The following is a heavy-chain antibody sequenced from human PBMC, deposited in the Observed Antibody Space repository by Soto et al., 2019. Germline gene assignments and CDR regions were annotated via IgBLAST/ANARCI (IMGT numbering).Heavy chain of an antibody. J-gene: IGHJ6*02. V-gene: IGHV1-46*01. D-gene: IGHD3-22*01. CDR3: ARDSDSSGYYTGNGMDV. CDR1: GYTFTSYY. Sequence: GASVKVSCKASGYTFTSYYMHWVRQAPGQGLEWMGIINPSGGSTSYAQKFQGRVTMTRDTSTSTVYMELSSLRSEDTAVYYCARDSDSSGYYTGNGMDVWGQGTTATVSS. CDR2: INPSGGST.